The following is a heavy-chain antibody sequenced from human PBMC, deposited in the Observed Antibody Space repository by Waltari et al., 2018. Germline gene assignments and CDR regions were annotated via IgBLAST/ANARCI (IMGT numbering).Heavy chain of an antibody. V-gene: IGHV1-2*02. CDR2: INSNTGGA. CDR3: AREALGGTKAFDM. J-gene: IGHJ3*02. Sequence: QSGAEVKKPAASVQVTCQASGYTFTGYYLHRARQAPGQGREWMGWINSNTGGADCAQSFQGRVTVTRDTSISTVYMELSGLTSDDTAVYYCAREALGGTKAFDMWGQGTMVTVSS. D-gene: IGHD1-7*01. CDR1: GYTFTGYY.